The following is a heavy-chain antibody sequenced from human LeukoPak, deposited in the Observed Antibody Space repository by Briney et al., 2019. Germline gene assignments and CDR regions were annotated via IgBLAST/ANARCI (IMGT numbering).Heavy chain of an antibody. CDR3: ATIRYSGSYWYPNYFDY. V-gene: IGHV1-24*01. J-gene: IGHJ4*02. CDR2: FDPEDGET. D-gene: IGHD1-26*01. CDR1: GYTLAELS. Sequence: GASVKVSCKVSGYTLAELSMHWVRQAPGKGLEWMGGFDPEDGETIYAQKFQGRVTMTEDTSTDTAYMELSSLRSEDTAVYYCATIRYSGSYWYPNYFDYWGQGTLVTVSS.